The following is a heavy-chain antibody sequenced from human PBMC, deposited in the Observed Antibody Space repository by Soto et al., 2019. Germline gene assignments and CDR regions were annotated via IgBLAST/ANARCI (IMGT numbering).Heavy chain of an antibody. J-gene: IGHJ4*02. V-gene: IGHV4-39*01. CDR1: GGSISSSSYY. CDR3: ARQGDGVDY. Sequence: QLQLQESGPGLVKPSETLSLACTVSGGSISSSSYYWGWIRQPPGKGLEWIGSIYYSGSTYYNPSLKSRVTISVDTSKNQFSLKLSSVTAADTAVHYCARQGDGVDYWGQRTLVTVSS. CDR2: IYYSGST.